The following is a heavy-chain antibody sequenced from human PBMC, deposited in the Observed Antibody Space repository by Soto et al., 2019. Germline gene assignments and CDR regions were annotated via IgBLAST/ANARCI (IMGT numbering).Heavy chain of an antibody. Sequence: GASVKVSCKASGYTFTSYYMHWVRQAPGQGLEWMGIINPSGGSTSYAQKFQGRVTMTRDTSTSTAYMELSSLRSEDTAVYYCARTLGYCSSTSCYNAPLDYWGQGTLVTVSS. D-gene: IGHD2-2*02. CDR1: GYTFTSYY. V-gene: IGHV1-46*01. CDR3: ARTLGYCSSTSCYNAPLDY. J-gene: IGHJ4*02. CDR2: INPSGGST.